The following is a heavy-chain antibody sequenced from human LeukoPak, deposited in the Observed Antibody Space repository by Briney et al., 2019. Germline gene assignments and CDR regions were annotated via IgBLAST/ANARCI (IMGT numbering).Heavy chain of an antibody. CDR2: ISGSGGST. D-gene: IGHD2-2*01. CDR3: AKDANGYCSSTSCWRYMDV. CDR1: GFTFSSYA. J-gene: IGHJ6*03. V-gene: IGHV3-23*01. Sequence: PGGSLRLSCAASGFTFSSYAMSWVRQAPGKGLEWVSAISGSGGSTYYADSVKGRFTISRDNSKNTLYLQMNSLRAEDTAVYCCAKDANGYCSSTSCWRYMDVWGKGTTVTVSS.